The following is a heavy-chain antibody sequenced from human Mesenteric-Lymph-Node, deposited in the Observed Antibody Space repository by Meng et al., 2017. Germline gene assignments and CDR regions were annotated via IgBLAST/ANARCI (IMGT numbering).Heavy chain of an antibody. V-gene: IGHV1-8*02. D-gene: IGHD6-6*01. CDR1: GGTFSSYA. J-gene: IGHJ6*02. CDR3: ARHIAARFYYYGMDV. Sequence: ASVKVSCKASGGTFSSYAISWVRQATGQGLEWMGWLNPNSCNTGYAQKFQGRVTMTRNTSISTAYMELSSLRSEDTAVYYCARHIAARFYYYGMDVWGQGTTVTVSS. CDR2: LNPNSCNT.